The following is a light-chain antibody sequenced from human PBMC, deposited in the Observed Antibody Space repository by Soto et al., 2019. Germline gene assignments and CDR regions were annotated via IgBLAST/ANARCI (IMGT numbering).Light chain of an antibody. CDR3: QKYNSAPLT. V-gene: IGKV1-27*01. J-gene: IGKJ4*01. CDR1: QGIGVY. CDR2: AAS. Sequence: DIQMTQSPSSLSASLGDRVTITCLASQGIGVYLAWFQQKPGKVPKLLIYAASTLQSGVPSRFSGSGSGTEFTHTITSLQPEDVATSYCQKYNSAPLTFGGGTKVEIK.